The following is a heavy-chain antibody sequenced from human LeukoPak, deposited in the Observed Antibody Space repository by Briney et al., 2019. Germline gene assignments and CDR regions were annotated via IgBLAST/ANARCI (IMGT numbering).Heavy chain of an antibody. CDR2: IYYSGST. D-gene: IGHD3-22*01. CDR3: ARARYDSSGYRLDY. J-gene: IGHJ4*02. V-gene: IGHV4-59*01. Sequence: SETLSLTCTVSGGSISSYYWSWIRQPPGKGLEWIGYIYYSGSTNYNPSLKSRVTISVDTSKNQFSLKLSSVTAADTAVYYCARARYDSSGYRLDYWGQGTLVTVSS. CDR1: GGSISSYY.